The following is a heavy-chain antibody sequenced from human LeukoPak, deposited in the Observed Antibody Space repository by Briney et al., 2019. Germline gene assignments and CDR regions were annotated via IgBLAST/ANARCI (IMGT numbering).Heavy chain of an antibody. D-gene: IGHD3-3*01. Sequence: PSETLSLTCTVSGYSISSGYYWGWIRQPPGKGLEWIGSIYHSGSTYYNPSLKSRVTISVDTSKNQFSLKLSSVTSADTAVYYCARESRFLRCLLSRDNWIDPWGQGTLVTVSS. J-gene: IGHJ5*02. V-gene: IGHV4-38-2*02. CDR3: ARESRFLRCLLSRDNWIDP. CDR2: IYHSGST. CDR1: GYSISSGYY.